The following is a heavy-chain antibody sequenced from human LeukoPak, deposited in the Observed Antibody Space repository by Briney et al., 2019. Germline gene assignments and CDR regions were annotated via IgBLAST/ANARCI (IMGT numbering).Heavy chain of an antibody. CDR1: GGSISSGSYY. CDR2: IYRSGNA. J-gene: IGHJ4*02. Sequence: SETLSLTCTVSGGSISSGSYYWGWIRQPPGKGLEWIGSIYRSGNAYYNPSLNSRVTLSVDTSKNQFSLKLNSVPAADTAVYHCARHVRSDWSGYFDYWGQGTLVTVYS. D-gene: IGHD3-9*01. CDR3: ARHVRSDWSGYFDY. V-gene: IGHV4-39*01.